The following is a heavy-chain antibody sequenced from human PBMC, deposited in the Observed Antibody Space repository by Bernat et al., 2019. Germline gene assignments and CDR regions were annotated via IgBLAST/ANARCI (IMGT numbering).Heavy chain of an antibody. CDR2: IRDDGSNK. Sequence: QVQLVESGGGVVQPGGSLRLSCAASGFTFSTNGMHWVRQAPGKGLEGVAFIRDDGSNKYYADSVKGRLTISRDNSKNTLYLQINSLRAEDTAVYYCAKDRGGGSYFDYWGQGTLVTVSS. CDR1: GFTFSTNG. D-gene: IGHD1-26*01. V-gene: IGHV3-30*02. CDR3: AKDRGGGSYFDY. J-gene: IGHJ4*02.